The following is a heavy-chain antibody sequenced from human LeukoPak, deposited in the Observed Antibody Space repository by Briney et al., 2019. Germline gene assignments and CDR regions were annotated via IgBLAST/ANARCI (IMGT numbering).Heavy chain of an antibody. Sequence: GGSLRLSCAASGFTFSSYAMSWVRQAPGKGLEWVSTISNSGGSTYYADSVKGRFTISRDNPKNTLYLHLNSLRDEDTAVYYCAKDLRIQLWAYYFDYWGQGTLVTVSS. D-gene: IGHD5-18*01. V-gene: IGHV3-23*01. CDR3: AKDLRIQLWAYYFDY. CDR2: ISNSGGST. J-gene: IGHJ4*02. CDR1: GFTFSSYA.